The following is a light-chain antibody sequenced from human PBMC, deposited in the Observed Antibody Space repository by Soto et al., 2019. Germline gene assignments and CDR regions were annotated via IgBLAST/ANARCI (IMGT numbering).Light chain of an antibody. V-gene: IGKV3-20*01. J-gene: IGKJ5*01. CDR2: GAS. CDR3: QQFGTSPPST. CDR1: QSVSSNY. Sequence: EIVLTQSPGTLSLSPGERATLSCRASQSVSSNYLAWYQQKPGQAPRLLIYGASSRATAIPDRFSGSGSGTDFALTISRREPEDFPVYYCQQFGTSPPSTFGQGTRL.